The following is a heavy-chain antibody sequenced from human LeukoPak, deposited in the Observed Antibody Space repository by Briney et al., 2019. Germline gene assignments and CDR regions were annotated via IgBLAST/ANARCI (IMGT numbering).Heavy chain of an antibody. CDR3: AKDPKLRLGELSLYRGRNPN. CDR2: ISYDGSNK. Sequence: GGSLRLSCAASGFTFSSYGMHWVRQAPGKGLEWVAVISYDGSNKYYADSVKGRFTISRDISKNTLYLQMNSLRAEDTAVYYCAKDPKLRLGELSLYRGRNPNWGQGTLVTVSS. J-gene: IGHJ4*02. V-gene: IGHV3-30*18. CDR1: GFTFSSYG. D-gene: IGHD3-16*01.